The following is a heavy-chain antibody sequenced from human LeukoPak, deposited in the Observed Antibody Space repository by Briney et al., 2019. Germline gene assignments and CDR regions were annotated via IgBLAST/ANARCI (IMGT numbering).Heavy chain of an antibody. CDR1: GFTFSSYW. V-gene: IGHV3-30-3*01. CDR3: SRDGEHGYNDIDF. D-gene: IGHD5-12*01. Sequence: GGSLRLSCAASGFTFSSYWMSWVRQAPGRGLESVAVISQDGSNKYYAGSVKGRFTISRDNSENTLYLQMNSLRAEDTALYYCSRDGEHGYNDIDFWGQGTLVTVSS. CDR2: ISQDGSNK. J-gene: IGHJ4*02.